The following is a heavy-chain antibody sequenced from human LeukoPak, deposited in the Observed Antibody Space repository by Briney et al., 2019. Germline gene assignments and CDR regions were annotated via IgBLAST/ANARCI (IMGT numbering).Heavy chain of an antibody. CDR1: GGSISSGGYS. Sequence: SETLSLTCAVSGGSISSGGYSWSWIRQPPGKGLEWIGYIYHSGSTYYNPSLKSRVTISVDRSKNQFSLKLSSVTAADTAVYYCARGTTSYDILTGYHGVAFDIWGQGTMVTVSS. J-gene: IGHJ3*02. D-gene: IGHD3-9*01. CDR3: ARGTTSYDILTGYHGVAFDI. CDR2: IYHSGST. V-gene: IGHV4-30-2*01.